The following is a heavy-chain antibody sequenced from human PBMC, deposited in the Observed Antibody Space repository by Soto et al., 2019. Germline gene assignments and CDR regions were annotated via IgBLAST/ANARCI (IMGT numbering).Heavy chain of an antibody. D-gene: IGHD2-15*01. J-gene: IGHJ4*02. CDR1: GCSTISSGTC. Sequence: PXESRSRTWAVAGCSTISSGTCWSWIRQPRGKGLEWIGYIYHSGSTYYNPSLKSRVTISVDRSKNQFSLKLSSVTAADTAVYYCARALAAISLYYFDYWGQGTLVTVSS. CDR3: ARALAAISLYYFDY. V-gene: IGHV4-30-2*01. CDR2: IYHSGST.